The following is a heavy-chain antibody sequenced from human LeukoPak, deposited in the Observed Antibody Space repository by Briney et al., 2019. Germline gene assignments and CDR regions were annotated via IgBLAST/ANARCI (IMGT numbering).Heavy chain of an antibody. CDR1: GGSISSGGYY. Sequence: SETLSLTCTVSGGSISSGGYYWSWIRQPPGKGLEWIGYIYYSGSTYYNPSLKSRVTISVDTSKNQFSLKLSSVTAADTAVYYCARGLPTGGPLDYWGQGTLVTVSS. D-gene: IGHD7-27*01. V-gene: IGHV4-30-4*01. J-gene: IGHJ4*02. CDR2: IYYSGST. CDR3: ARGLPTGGPLDY.